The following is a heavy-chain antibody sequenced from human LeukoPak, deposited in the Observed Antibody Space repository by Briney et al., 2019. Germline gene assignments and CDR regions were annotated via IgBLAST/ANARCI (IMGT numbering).Heavy chain of an antibody. V-gene: IGHV1-18*01. Sequence: GASVKVSCTASGYTFTSYGISWVRQAPGQGLEWMGWISAYNGNTIYAQKLQGRVTMTSDTSTSTAYMELRSLRSDDTAVYYCARDSRDYYDSSGPGLWYFDLWGRGTLVTVSS. CDR2: ISAYNGNT. CDR1: GYTFTSYG. J-gene: IGHJ2*01. CDR3: ARDSRDYYDSSGPGLWYFDL. D-gene: IGHD3-22*01.